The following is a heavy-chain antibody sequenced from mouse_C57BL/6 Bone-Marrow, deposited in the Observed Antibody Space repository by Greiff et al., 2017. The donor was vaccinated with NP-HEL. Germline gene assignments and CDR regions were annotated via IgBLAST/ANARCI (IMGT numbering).Heavy chain of an antibody. J-gene: IGHJ4*01. CDR3: ARSAMDY. V-gene: IGHV5-12*01. Sequence: EVKLMESGGGLVQPGGSLKLSCAASGFTFSDYYMYWVRQTPEKRLEWVAYISNGGGSTYYPDTVKGRFTISRDNAKNTLYLQMRRLKSEDTAMYYCARSAMDYWGQGTSVTVSS. CDR2: ISNGGGST. CDR1: GFTFSDYY.